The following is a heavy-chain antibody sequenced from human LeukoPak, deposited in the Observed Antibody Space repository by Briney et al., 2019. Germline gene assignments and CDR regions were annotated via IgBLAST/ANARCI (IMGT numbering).Heavy chain of an antibody. CDR2: IKQDGSEK. CDR3: ARDVLGIWENY. D-gene: IGHD1-14*01. V-gene: IGHV3-7*01. J-gene: IGHJ4*02. Sequence: PGGSLRLSRAASGFTFSSYWMSWVRQAPGKGLEWVANIKQDGSEKYYVNSVKGRFTISRDNAKNSLYLQMNSLRAEDTAVYYCARDVLGIWENYWGQGTLVTVSS. CDR1: GFTFSSYW.